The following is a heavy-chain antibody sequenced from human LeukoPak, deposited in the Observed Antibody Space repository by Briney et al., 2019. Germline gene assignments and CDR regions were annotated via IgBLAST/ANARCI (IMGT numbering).Heavy chain of an antibody. CDR3: ARGGYYYDGSGSI. V-gene: IGHV3-7*01. CDR1: GFMFSSYW. Sequence: GGSLRLSCAASGFMFSSYWMTWVRQAPGKGLEWVANIKQDGSDKYYVDSVKGRFTISRDNAKKSLHLQMNSLRAEDTAVYYCARGGYYYDGSGSIWGQGTTVTVSS. CDR2: IKQDGSDK. D-gene: IGHD3-22*01. J-gene: IGHJ3*02.